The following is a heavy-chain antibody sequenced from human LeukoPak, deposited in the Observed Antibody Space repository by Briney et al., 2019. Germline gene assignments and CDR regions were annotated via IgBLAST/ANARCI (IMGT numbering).Heavy chain of an antibody. D-gene: IGHD3-22*01. Sequence: SETLSLTCTVSGGSISSHSWSWIRQPPGKGLEWIGNIYYSGSIKYNPSLKSRVTTSVDTSKNQFSLKLSSVTAAATAVYYCARDQNYDSSGSFGMDVWGQGTTVTASS. V-gene: IGHV4-59*11. CDR1: GGSISSHS. CDR3: ARDQNYDSSGSFGMDV. CDR2: IYYSGSI. J-gene: IGHJ6*02.